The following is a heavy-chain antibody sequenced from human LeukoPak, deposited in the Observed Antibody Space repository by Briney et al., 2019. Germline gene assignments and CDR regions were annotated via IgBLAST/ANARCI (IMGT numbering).Heavy chain of an antibody. Sequence: SETLSLTCTVSGGSISSSTYYWGWIRQPPGKGLEWIGNLYYSGSTYYNPSLKSRVTISVDTSKNQFSLKLSSVTAADTAVYYCARQAISGYDPPPFDSWGQGTLVTVSS. CDR1: GGSISSSTYY. V-gene: IGHV4-39*01. D-gene: IGHD5-12*01. CDR2: LYYSGST. J-gene: IGHJ4*02. CDR3: ARQAISGYDPPPFDS.